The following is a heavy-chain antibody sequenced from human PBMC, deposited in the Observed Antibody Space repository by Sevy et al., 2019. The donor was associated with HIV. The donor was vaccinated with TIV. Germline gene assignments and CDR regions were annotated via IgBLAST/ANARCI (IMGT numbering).Heavy chain of an antibody. Sequence: GGSLRLSCAASGFTFSDHYVDWVRQAPGKGLEWVGRIRNRPNTYTTEYAASVEGRFTISRDDSKNSLYLQMNSLKTEHSAVYYCVRGPNCGVGGCQQISPYCLDVWGKGATVTVSS. CDR3: VRGPNCGVGGCQQISPYCLDV. CDR1: GFTFSDHY. CDR2: IRNRPNTYTT. V-gene: IGHV3-72*01. J-gene: IGHJ6*03. D-gene: IGHD2-21*01.